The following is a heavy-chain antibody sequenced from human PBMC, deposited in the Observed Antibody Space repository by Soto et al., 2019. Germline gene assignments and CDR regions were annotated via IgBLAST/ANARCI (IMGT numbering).Heavy chain of an antibody. CDR2: IIPIFGTA. D-gene: IGHD4-17*01. CDR1: GGTFSSYA. J-gene: IGHJ4*02. CDR3: ARDPGYGEYEGNFDY. V-gene: IGHV1-69*13. Sequence: SVKVSCKASGGTFSSYAISWVRQAPGQGLEWMGGIIPIFGTANYAQKFQGRVTITADESTSTAYMELSSLRSEDTAVYYCARDPGYGEYEGNFDYWGQGTLVTVSS.